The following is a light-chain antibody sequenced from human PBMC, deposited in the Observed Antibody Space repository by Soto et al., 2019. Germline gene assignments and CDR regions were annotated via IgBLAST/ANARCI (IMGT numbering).Light chain of an antibody. V-gene: IGKV3-15*01. CDR3: QQYNNWPLFT. CDR1: QSVSSN. J-gene: IGKJ3*01. Sequence: EIVMTQSPATLSVSPGERATLSCRASQSVSSNLAWYQQKPGQAPRLLIYGASTRATGIPARFSGSGSGTEFTLTISSLHAEDFAVYYCQQYNNWPLFTFGPGTKVDI. CDR2: GAS.